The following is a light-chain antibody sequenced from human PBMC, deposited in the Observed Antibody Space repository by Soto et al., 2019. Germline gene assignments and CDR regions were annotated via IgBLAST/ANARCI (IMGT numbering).Light chain of an antibody. CDR2: KAS. CDR3: QQYTNTNNPWM. CDR1: QSISNW. V-gene: IGKV1-5*03. J-gene: IGKJ1*01. Sequence: DIQVTQSPSTLSASVGDRVTIACRASQSISNWLAWLQQKPGQAPKLLIYKASSLESGVPSRFSGSGSGTEFTLIISGLQPDDSATYYCQQYTNTNNPWMFGQGTKVDIK.